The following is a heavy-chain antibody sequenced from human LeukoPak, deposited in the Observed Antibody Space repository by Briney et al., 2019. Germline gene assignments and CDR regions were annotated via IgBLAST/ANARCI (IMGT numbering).Heavy chain of an antibody. D-gene: IGHD4-23*01. V-gene: IGHV1-2*02. J-gene: IGHJ4*02. CDR3: ARDVHDYGGNSGFDY. Sequence: ASVTVPFTSSGYTFSYYYMHWVRQAPGQGLEWMGWINPSSGDTNYAQKFQGRVTMTRDASISTAYMELSWLRADDTAIYYCARDVHDYGGNSGFDYWGQGSLVIVSS. CDR1: GYTFSYYY. CDR2: INPSSGDT.